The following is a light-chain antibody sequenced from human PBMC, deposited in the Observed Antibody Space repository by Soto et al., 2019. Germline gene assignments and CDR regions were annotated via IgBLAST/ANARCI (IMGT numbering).Light chain of an antibody. CDR3: QQYRIYPRP. CDR2: EAS. Sequence: DIQMTQSPSTLSAYVGDRVTITCRASQSISNSLAWYQQKPGKAPNLLIYEASSLETGVPSRFSGSGSGTEFTLTISSLQPDDFATYYCQQYRIYPRPFGQGTKVEI. J-gene: IGKJ1*01. CDR1: QSISNS. V-gene: IGKV1-5*03.